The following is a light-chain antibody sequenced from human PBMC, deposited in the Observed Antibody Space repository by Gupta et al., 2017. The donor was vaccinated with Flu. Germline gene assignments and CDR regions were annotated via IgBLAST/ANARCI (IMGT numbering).Light chain of an antibody. CDR1: SSGDGGYNY. Sequence: CTGASSGDGGYNYVSWCQQHPGKAPTLIIYKVNKRRPEGPYRFSGAKYDGTAALTVAGLQPEDEADYYCCSYSGSNDMWVFGGGTKVTVL. CDR3: CSYSGSNDMWV. J-gene: IGLJ3*02. V-gene: IGLV2-8*01. CDR2: KVN.